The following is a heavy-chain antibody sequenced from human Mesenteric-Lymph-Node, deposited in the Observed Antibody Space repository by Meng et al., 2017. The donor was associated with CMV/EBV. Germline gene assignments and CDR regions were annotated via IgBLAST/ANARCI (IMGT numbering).Heavy chain of an antibody. CDR1: GFTFSSYG. CDR3: ARVAGELPKGNYGMDV. J-gene: IGHJ6*02. Sequence: GESLKISCAASGFTFSSYGLHWDRQAPGKGLEWVAVISYDGSNKYYGDSVKGRFTISSDNSKNTLSLQMNSLRAEDTAVYYCARVAGELPKGNYGMDVWGQGTTVTVSS. D-gene: IGHD1-7*01. V-gene: IGHV3-30*03. CDR2: ISYDGSNK.